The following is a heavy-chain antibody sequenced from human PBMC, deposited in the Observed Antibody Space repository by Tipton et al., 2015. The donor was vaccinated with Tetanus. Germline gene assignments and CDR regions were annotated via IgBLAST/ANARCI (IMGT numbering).Heavy chain of an antibody. CDR3: ATGRLPTAGKFFNWFDP. CDR2: IKSKAEGGTI. D-gene: IGHD6-13*01. V-gene: IGHV3-15*07. Sequence: SLRLSCAASGFNFNDALMHWVRQSPGKGLEWAGRIKSKAEGGTIDYAAAVQGRFTISRDDSKNMLYLQMNSLTTEDTAVYSCATGRLPTAGKFFNWFDPWGQGTLVTVSS. J-gene: IGHJ5*02. CDR1: GFNFNDAL.